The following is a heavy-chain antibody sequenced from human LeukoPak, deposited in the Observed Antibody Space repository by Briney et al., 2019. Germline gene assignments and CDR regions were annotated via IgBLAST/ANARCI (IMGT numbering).Heavy chain of an antibody. CDR1: GGSISSYY. D-gene: IGHD2-15*01. Sequence: SETLSLTCTVSGGSISSYYWSWIRQPPGKGLEWIGYIYYSGSTNYNPSLKSRVTISVDTSKNQFSLKLSSVTAADTAVYYCARDCSGGYCSNSLGNWGQGTLVTVSS. V-gene: IGHV4-59*01. CDR3: ARDCSGGYCSNSLGN. CDR2: IYYSGST. J-gene: IGHJ4*02.